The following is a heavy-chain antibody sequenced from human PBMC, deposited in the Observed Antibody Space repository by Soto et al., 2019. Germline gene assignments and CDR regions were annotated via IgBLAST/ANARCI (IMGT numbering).Heavy chain of an antibody. CDR2: IYYSGST. J-gene: IGHJ5*02. CDR1: GGSISSGGYY. CDR3: ARFLGHIVVAKNWFDP. Sequence: PSETLSLTCTVSGGSISSGGYYWSWIRQHPGKGLEWIGYIYYSGSTYYNPSLKSRVTISVDTSKNQFSLKLSSVTAADTAVYYCARFLGHIVVAKNWFDPWGQGTLVTVAS. D-gene: IGHD2-21*01. V-gene: IGHV4-31*03.